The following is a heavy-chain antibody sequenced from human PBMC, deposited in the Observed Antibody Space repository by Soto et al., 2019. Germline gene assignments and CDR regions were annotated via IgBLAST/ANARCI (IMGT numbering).Heavy chain of an antibody. J-gene: IGHJ4*02. V-gene: IGHV1-69*13. CDR2: IIPIFGTA. Sequence: SVKVSCKASGGTFSSYAISWVRQAPGQGLEWMGGIIPIFGTANYAQKFQGRVTITADESTGTAYMELSSLRSEDTAVYYCAREGGGYSYHNLFDYWGQGTLVTVSS. CDR1: GGTFSSYA. D-gene: IGHD5-18*01. CDR3: AREGGGYSYHNLFDY.